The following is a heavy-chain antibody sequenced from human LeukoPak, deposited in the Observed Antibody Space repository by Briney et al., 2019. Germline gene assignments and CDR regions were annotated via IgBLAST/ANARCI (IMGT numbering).Heavy chain of an antibody. D-gene: IGHD6-19*01. J-gene: IGHJ4*02. CDR1: GFTFSNYA. CDR3: ARGDSSGYYYFEY. Sequence: GGSLRLSCAASGFTFSNYAMSWVRQAPGKGLEWVSGISGSAGSTYYADSVKGRFTISRDNSKNTLYLQMNSLTDDDTAVYYCARGDSSGYYYFEYWGQGTLVTVSS. CDR2: ISGSAGST. V-gene: IGHV3-23*01.